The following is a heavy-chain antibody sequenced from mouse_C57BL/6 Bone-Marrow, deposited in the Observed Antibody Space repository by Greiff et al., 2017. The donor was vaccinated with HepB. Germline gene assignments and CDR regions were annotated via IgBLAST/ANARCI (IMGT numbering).Heavy chain of an antibody. J-gene: IGHJ4*01. CDR1: GYTFTEYT. CDR3: ARHECDYDEGPYYAMDY. V-gene: IGHV1-62-2*01. D-gene: IGHD2-4*01. Sequence: QVQLQQSGAELVKPGASVKLSCKASGYTFTEYTIHWVKQRSGQGLEWIGWFYPGSGSIKYNEKFKDKATLTADKSSSTVYMELSRLTSEDSAVYFCARHECDYDEGPYYAMDYWGQGTSVTVSS. CDR2: FYPGSGSI.